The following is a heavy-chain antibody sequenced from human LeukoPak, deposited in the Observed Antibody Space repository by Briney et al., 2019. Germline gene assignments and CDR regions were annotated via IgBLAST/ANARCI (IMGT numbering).Heavy chain of an antibody. D-gene: IGHD6-19*01. CDR1: GGSISSYY. CDR3: ARHVRIAVAGIDY. Sequence: SETLSLTCTVSGGSISSYYWSWIRQPPGKGLEWIGYIYYSGSTNYNPSLKSRVTISGDTSKNQFSLKLSSVTAADTAVYYCARHVRIAVAGIDYWGQGTLVTVSS. J-gene: IGHJ4*02. V-gene: IGHV4-59*08. CDR2: IYYSGST.